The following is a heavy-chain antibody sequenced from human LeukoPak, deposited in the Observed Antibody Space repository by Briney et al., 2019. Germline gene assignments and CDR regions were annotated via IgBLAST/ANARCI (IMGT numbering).Heavy chain of an antibody. CDR3: ARDGPPGYCSGGSCYYYYYYMDV. D-gene: IGHD2-15*01. V-gene: IGHV4-61*02. CDR2: IYTSGST. Sequence: SQTLSLTCTVSGGSISSGSYYWSWIRQPAGKGLEWIGRIYTSGSTNYIHSLKSRVTISVDTSKNQFSLKLSSVTAADTAVYYCARDGPPGYCSGGSCYYYYYYMDVWGKGTTVTVSS. CDR1: GGSISSGSYY. J-gene: IGHJ6*03.